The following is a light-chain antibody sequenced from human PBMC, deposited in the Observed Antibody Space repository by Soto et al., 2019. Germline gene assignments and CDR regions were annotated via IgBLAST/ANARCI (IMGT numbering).Light chain of an antibody. V-gene: IGKV1-8*01. Sequence: ALRMTQSPSSLSASTGDRVTITCRASQGISSYLAWYQQKPGKAPKLLISAASTLQSGVPSRFSGSGSGTDFTLTISCLQSEDFATYYCQQYYSYPLTFGGGTKVEIK. CDR1: QGISSY. J-gene: IGKJ4*01. CDR3: QQYYSYPLT. CDR2: AAS.